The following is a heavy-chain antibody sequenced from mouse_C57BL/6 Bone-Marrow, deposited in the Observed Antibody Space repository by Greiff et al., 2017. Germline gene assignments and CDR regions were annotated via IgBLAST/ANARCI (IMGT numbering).Heavy chain of an antibody. CDR2: INPNYGTT. Sequence: VQLKQSGPELVKPGASVKISCKASGYSFTDYDMNWVKQSNGKSLEWIGVINPNYGTTSYNQKFKGKATLTVDKSSSTAYMQLNSLTSEDSAVYYCARWDYYGSSDWDYWGQGTTLTVSS. D-gene: IGHD1-1*01. J-gene: IGHJ2*01. CDR3: ARWDYYGSSDWDY. CDR1: GYSFTDYD. V-gene: IGHV1-39*01.